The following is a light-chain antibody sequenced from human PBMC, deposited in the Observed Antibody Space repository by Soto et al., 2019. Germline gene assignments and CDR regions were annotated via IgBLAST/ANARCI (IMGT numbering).Light chain of an antibody. V-gene: IGLV1-40*01. CDR1: SSNIGADFD. CDR3: QSRDSSLSSSWV. J-gene: IGLJ3*02. CDR2: RND. Sequence: QSVLTQPPSVSGAPGQTVTISCTGSSSNIGADFDVHWYQHLPGTAPKLLISRNDNRPSRVPDRFSGSKSGTSASLAITGLQVEDEGDYYCQSRDSSLSSSWVFGGGTKLTVL.